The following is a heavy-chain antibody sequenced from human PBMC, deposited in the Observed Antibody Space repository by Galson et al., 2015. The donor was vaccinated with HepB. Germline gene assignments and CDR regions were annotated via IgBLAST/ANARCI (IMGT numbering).Heavy chain of an antibody. CDR1: GGTFSNYA. J-gene: IGHJ3*02. D-gene: IGHD5-18*01. CDR3: ASNVDTAMVRSDAFDI. Sequence: SVKVSCKASGGTFSNYAISWVRQAPGQGLEWMGGIIPIFGTANYAQKFQGRVTITADESTSTAYMELSSLRSEDTAVYYCASNVDTAMVRSDAFDIWGQGTMVTVSS. V-gene: IGHV1-69*13. CDR2: IIPIFGTA.